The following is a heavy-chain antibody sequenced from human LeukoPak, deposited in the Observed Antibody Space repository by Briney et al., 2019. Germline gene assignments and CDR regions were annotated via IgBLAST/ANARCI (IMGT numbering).Heavy chain of an antibody. CDR1: GFTFSSYA. J-gene: IGHJ3*02. CDR3: ATYSGPDEWDASDM. D-gene: IGHD1-26*01. Sequence: GGSLRLSCAASGFTFSSYAMTWVRQAPGKGLEWVATIRVDGSTEYPVDSMKGRFTISRDNAKNSLHLQMNSLRAEDTAVYYCATYSGPDEWDASDMWGQGTLVTVSS. V-gene: IGHV3-7*01. CDR2: IRVDGSTE.